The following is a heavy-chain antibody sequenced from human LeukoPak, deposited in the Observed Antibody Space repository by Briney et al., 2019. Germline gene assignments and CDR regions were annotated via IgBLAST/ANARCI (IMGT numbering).Heavy chain of an antibody. CDR1: GFTFSNYW. Sequence: GGSLRLSCAASGFTFSNYWMSWVRQAPGKGLEWVATIKEDGSDKYYVDSVKGRFTVSRDNAKNSLYLQTNSLRAEDTAVYYCARDRDWVTDYWGQGALVTVSS. CDR3: ARDRDWVTDY. V-gene: IGHV3-7*05. J-gene: IGHJ4*02. CDR2: IKEDGSDK. D-gene: IGHD3-9*01.